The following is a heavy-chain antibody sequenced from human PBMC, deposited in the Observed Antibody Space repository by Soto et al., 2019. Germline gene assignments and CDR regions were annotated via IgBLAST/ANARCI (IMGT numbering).Heavy chain of an antibody. CDR3: GGLSRKSFHL. J-gene: IGHJ1*01. CDR1: GYDFITDG. V-gene: IGHV5-10-1*01. D-gene: IGHD3-16*02. Sequence: VECLNVSFQCSGYDFITDGISCVRQMPGKGLEWMGRIDPTDSYTKYSPSFEGHVTISAGKCSSTAYLQWSSLKASDSAVYYCGGLSRKSFHLGVQG. CDR2: IDPTDSYT.